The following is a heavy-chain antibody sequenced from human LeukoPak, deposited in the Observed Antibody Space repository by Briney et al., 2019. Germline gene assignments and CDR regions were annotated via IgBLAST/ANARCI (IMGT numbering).Heavy chain of an antibody. D-gene: IGHD5-18*01. Sequence: PSETLSLTCTVSGGSISSSSYYWGGIRQPPGKGLEWIGSIYYSGSTYYNPSLKSRVTISVDTSKNQFSLKLSSVTAADTAVYYCARQKYSYGPSDYWGQGTLVTVSS. CDR1: GGSISSSSYY. V-gene: IGHV4-39*01. CDR2: IYYSGST. J-gene: IGHJ4*02. CDR3: ARQKYSYGPSDY.